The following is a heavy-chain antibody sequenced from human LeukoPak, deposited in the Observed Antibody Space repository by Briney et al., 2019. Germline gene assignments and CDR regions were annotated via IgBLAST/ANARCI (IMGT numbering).Heavy chain of an antibody. CDR1: GGSFSGYY. CDR2: IYPSGNT. CDR3: ARDLGYSGFDWAP. D-gene: IGHD5-12*01. J-gene: IGHJ5*02. V-gene: IGHV4-38-2*02. Sequence: TTSETLSLTCAVYGGSFSGYYWGWIRQPPGKRLEWVGSIYPSGNTYYNPTLKSRVTISVDTSKNQFSLNLTSVTAADAAVYYCARDLGYSGFDWAPWGQGTLVTVSS.